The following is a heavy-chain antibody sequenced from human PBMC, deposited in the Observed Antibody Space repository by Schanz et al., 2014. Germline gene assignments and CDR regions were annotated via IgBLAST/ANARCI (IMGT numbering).Heavy chain of an antibody. D-gene: IGHD5-12*01. J-gene: IGHJ3*02. V-gene: IGHV3-21*01. Sequence: EVQLVESGGGLVKPWGSLRLSCTASRIIFGTYSMNWIRQTPKGLEWVSSINSRSNFIYYADSVKGRFTISRDNAKNSLYLQMNSLRAEDTAVYYCAGAVATIRADSFDIWGQGTMVAVSS. CDR2: INSRSNFI. CDR1: RIIFGTYS. CDR3: AGAVATIRADSFDI.